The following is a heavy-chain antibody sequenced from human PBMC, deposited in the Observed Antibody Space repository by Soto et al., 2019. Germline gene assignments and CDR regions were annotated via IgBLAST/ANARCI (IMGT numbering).Heavy chain of an antibody. Sequence: PSDTLSLTCSVSGVSVSSDDYYWNWIRQPPGKGLEWIGYNHIRGRTNYNPSLGSRVAISLDTSKNQFSLTLTSVTAADTAIYYCARILDINSWPLDFWGQGTLVTVSS. CDR2: NHIRGRT. V-gene: IGHV4-61*08. CDR3: ARILDINSWPLDF. CDR1: GVSVSSDDYY. D-gene: IGHD1-26*01. J-gene: IGHJ4*02.